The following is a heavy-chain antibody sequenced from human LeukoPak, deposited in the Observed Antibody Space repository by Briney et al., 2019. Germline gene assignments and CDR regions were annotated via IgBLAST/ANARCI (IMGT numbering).Heavy chain of an antibody. D-gene: IGHD2-2*01. V-gene: IGHV1-46*01. J-gene: IGHJ4*02. Sequence: ASVKVSCKASGYTFTNYGVTWVRQAPGQGLEWMGIINPSGGSTSYAQKFQGRVTMTRDTSTSTVYMELSSLRSEDTAVYYCARDCSSTSCSFDYWGQGTLVTVSS. CDR1: GYTFTNYG. CDR2: INPSGGST. CDR3: ARDCSSTSCSFDY.